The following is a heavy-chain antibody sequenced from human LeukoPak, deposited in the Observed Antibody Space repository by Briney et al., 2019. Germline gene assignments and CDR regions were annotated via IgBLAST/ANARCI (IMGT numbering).Heavy chain of an antibody. D-gene: IGHD3-22*01. J-gene: IGHJ4*02. Sequence: SETLSLTCTVSGGSISSGDYYWSWIRQPPGKGLEWFGYIYYSGSTYYNPSLKSRVTISVDTSKNQFSLKLSSVTAADTAVYFCARDQIYYYDRSLTWGQGTLVTVSS. V-gene: IGHV4-30-4*01. CDR3: ARDQIYYYDRSLT. CDR2: IYYSGST. CDR1: GGSISSGDYY.